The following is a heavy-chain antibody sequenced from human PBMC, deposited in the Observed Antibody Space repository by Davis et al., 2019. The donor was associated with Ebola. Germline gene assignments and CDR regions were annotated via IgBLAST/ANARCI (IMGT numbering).Heavy chain of an antibody. CDR3: ARGFHWFDP. CDR2: INHSGST. J-gene: IGHJ5*02. CDR1: GGSFSGYY. Sequence: PSETLSLTCAVYGGSFSGYYWSWIRQPPGKGLEWIGEINHSGSTNYNPSLKSRVTISVDTSKNQFSLKLSSVTAADTAVYYCARGFHWFDPWGQGTLVTVSS. V-gene: IGHV4-34*01.